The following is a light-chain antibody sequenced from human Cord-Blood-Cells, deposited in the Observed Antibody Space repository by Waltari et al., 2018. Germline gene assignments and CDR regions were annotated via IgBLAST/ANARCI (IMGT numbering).Light chain of an antibody. Sequence: DIQMTQSPSSLCASVGDRVTITCRASQSISSYLNWYQQKPGKAPKLLIYAASSLQSWVPSRFSSSGSGTDFTLTISSLQPEDFATYYCQQSYSTLYSFGQGTKLEIK. V-gene: IGKV1-39*01. CDR1: QSISSY. CDR3: QQSYSTLYS. CDR2: AAS. J-gene: IGKJ2*03.